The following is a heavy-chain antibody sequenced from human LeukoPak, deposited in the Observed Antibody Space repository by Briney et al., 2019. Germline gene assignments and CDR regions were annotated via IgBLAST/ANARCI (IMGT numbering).Heavy chain of an antibody. CDR3: VTDPYTTTDDNNFEPQGAY. Sequence: ASVKVSCKAPGYTLSKLSIHWVRQPSGKGLEWMGAFDPEDGETIYAQEFQSRATMTADTSTDTAYMELSSLTSDDTAVYYCVTDPYTTTDDNNFEPQGAYWGQGTLVTVSS. CDR1: GYTLSKLS. J-gene: IGHJ4*02. D-gene: IGHD5-24*01. CDR2: FDPEDGET. V-gene: IGHV1-24*01.